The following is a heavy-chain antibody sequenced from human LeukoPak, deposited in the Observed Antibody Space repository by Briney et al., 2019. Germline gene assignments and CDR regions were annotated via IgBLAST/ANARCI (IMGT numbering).Heavy chain of an antibody. CDR2: LGGIGGST. J-gene: IGHJ4*02. Sequence: GGSLRLSCAASGFTFSRFGMSWVRQAPGKGLEWVSSLGGIGGSTHYADSVKGRFTISRDDSRNTLYLHMNSLIAEDTALYYCAKLRGDYYFDYWGQGTLVTVPS. CDR1: GFTFSRFG. CDR3: AKLRGDYYFDY. D-gene: IGHD4-17*01. V-gene: IGHV3-23*01.